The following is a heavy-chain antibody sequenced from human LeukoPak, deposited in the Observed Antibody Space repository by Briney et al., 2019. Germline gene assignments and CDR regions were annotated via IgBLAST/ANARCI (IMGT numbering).Heavy chain of an antibody. CDR1: GGSFSGYY. V-gene: IGHV4-34*01. CDR2: INHSGSN. Sequence: SETLSLTCAVYGGSFSGYYWSWIRQPPGKGLEWIGEINHSGSNNYNPSLTSRVTISVDTSKNQFSLKLSSVTAADTAVYYCARGRHLGYCSSTSCHPLDYWGQGTLVTVSS. J-gene: IGHJ4*02. D-gene: IGHD2-2*01. CDR3: ARGRHLGYCSSTSCHPLDY.